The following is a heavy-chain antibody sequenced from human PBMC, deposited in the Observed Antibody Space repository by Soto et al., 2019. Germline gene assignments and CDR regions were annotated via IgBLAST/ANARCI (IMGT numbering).Heavy chain of an antibody. V-gene: IGHV3-9*01. CDR2: LSWDSGSV. CDR1: GFTFENYA. Sequence: EVQLVESGGGLVQPGRSLRLSCAASGFTFENYAMHWVRQAPGKGLEWVSGLSWDSGSVGYAASVKGRFIISRDNAKNSLYLQMNSLRAEDTAVYYCARGCSSASCYYYWGQGTLVTVSS. CDR3: ARGCSSASCYYY. D-gene: IGHD2-2*01. J-gene: IGHJ4*02.